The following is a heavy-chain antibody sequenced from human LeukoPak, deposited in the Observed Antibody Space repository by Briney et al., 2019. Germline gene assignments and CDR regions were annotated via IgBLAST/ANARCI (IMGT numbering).Heavy chain of an antibody. J-gene: IGHJ4*02. CDR2: IYYSGST. Sequence: SETLSLTYTVSGGSISSYYWSWIRQPPGKGLEWIGYIYYSGSTNYNPSLKSRVTISVDTSKNQFSLKLSSVTAADTAVYYCARHVGSGYFFDYWGQGTLVTVSS. CDR1: GGSISSYY. V-gene: IGHV4-59*08. D-gene: IGHD3-22*01. CDR3: ARHVGSGYFFDY.